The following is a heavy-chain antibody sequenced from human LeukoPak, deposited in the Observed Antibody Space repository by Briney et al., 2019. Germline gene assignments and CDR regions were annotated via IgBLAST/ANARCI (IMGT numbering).Heavy chain of an antibody. CDR1: GGTFSSYA. Sequence: GASVKVSCKASGGTFSSYAISWVRQAPGQGLEWMGRIIPILGIANYAQKFQGRVTITADKSTSTAYMELSSLRSEDTAVYYCARDSSGYYYYPFDYWGQGTLVTVSS. CDR2: IIPILGIA. J-gene: IGHJ4*02. CDR3: ARDSSGYYYYPFDY. D-gene: IGHD3-22*01. V-gene: IGHV1-69*04.